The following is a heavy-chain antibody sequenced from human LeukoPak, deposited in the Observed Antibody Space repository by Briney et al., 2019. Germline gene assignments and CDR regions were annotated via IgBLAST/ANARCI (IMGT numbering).Heavy chain of an antibody. D-gene: IGHD3-22*01. CDR3: ARNSATYYYDSSGYSELGFDI. V-gene: IGHV1-46*01. CDR1: GYTFTIYY. CDR2: INPSGGST. Sequence: GASVKVSCKASGYTFTIYYMHWVRQAPGQGLEWMGIINPSGGSTSYAQKFQGRVTMTRDTSTSTVYMELSSLRSEDTAVYYCARNSATYYYDSSGYSELGFDIWGQGTMVTVSS. J-gene: IGHJ3*02.